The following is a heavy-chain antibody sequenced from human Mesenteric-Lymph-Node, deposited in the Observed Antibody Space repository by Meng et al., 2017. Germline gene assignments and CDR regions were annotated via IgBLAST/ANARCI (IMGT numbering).Heavy chain of an antibody. CDR3: ARGDGYCGM. Sequence: GGSLRLSCAASGFTFSSYAMHWVRQAPGKGLEWVAVISYDGSNKYYADSVKGRFTISRDNSKNTLYLQMNSLRAEDTAVYYCARGDGYCGMWGQGTRVTVSS. J-gene: IGHJ4*02. D-gene: IGHD2-15*01. CDR1: GFTFSSYA. V-gene: IGHV3-30*04. CDR2: ISYDGSNK.